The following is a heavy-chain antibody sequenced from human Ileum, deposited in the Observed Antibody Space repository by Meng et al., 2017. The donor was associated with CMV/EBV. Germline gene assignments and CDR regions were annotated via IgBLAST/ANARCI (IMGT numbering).Heavy chain of an antibody. CDR2: IYHSETT. CDR1: GSAFRRSRW. Sequence: TGTVSGSAFRRSRWRSWDRRPHGKGMEWIGEIYHSETTTYNPSLKSRVTISPDESKNEFSLKLTSVTAADTAVYYCARNGYYSLDYWSQGTLVTVSS. CDR3: ARNGYYSLDY. D-gene: IGHD3-22*01. J-gene: IGHJ4*02. V-gene: IGHV4-4*02.